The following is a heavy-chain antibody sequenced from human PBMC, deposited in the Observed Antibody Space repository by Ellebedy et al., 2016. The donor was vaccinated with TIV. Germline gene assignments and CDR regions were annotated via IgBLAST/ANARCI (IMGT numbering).Heavy chain of an antibody. J-gene: IGHJ5*02. D-gene: IGHD3-10*01. Sequence: SQTLSLTCAISGDSVSSNSAAWNWIRQSPSRGLEWLGRTYYRSKWYNDYAVSVKSRITINPDTSKNQFSLQLNSVTPEDTAVYYCARGELLWFGEFHDNWFDPWGQGTLVTVSS. CDR1: GDSVSSNSAA. CDR2: TYYRSKWYN. V-gene: IGHV6-1*01. CDR3: ARGELLWFGEFHDNWFDP.